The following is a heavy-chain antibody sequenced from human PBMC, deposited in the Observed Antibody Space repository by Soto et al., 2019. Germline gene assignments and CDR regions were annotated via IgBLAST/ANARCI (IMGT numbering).Heavy chain of an antibody. CDR2: IIPIFGTA. D-gene: IGHD5-12*01. J-gene: IGHJ4*02. Sequence: SVKVSCKASGGTFSSYSISWVLQAPGQGLEWMGGIIPIFGTANYAQKFQGRVTITADESTSTAYMELSSLRSEDTAVYYCARPSYKNRDGYELDYWGQGTLVTVSS. CDR1: GGTFSSYS. V-gene: IGHV1-69*13. CDR3: ARPSYKNRDGYELDY.